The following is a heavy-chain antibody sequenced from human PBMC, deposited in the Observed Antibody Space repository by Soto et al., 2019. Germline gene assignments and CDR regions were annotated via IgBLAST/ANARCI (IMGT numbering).Heavy chain of an antibody. Sequence: EVQLVESGGGLVQPGGSLRLSCAASGFTFSSYSMNWVRQAPGKGLEWVSYISSSSSTIYYADSVKGRFTISRDNAKNSLYLQMNSLRAEDTAVYYCARDPPHIYGDYDLNWLDPWGQGTLVTVSS. V-gene: IGHV3-48*01. CDR2: ISSSSSTI. D-gene: IGHD4-17*01. CDR1: GFTFSSYS. CDR3: ARDPPHIYGDYDLNWLDP. J-gene: IGHJ5*02.